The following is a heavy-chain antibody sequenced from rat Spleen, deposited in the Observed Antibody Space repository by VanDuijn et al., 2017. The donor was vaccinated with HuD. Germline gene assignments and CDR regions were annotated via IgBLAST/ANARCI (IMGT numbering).Heavy chain of an antibody. D-gene: IGHD3-8*01. CDR2: ISNAGGTT. J-gene: IGHJ2*01. V-gene: IGHV5-58*01. CDR1: GFNFNDYW. CDR3: AREYPFDY. Sequence: EVQLVESGGGLVQPGRSMKLSCAASGFNFNDYWMGWVRQAPGKGLEWVSSISNAGGTTYYPDSVKGRFTISRDNAENTVYLQMNSLRSEDTATYYCAREYPFDYWGQGVMVTVSS.